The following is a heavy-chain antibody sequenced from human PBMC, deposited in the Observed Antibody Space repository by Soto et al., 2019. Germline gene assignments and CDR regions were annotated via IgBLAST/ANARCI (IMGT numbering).Heavy chain of an antibody. Sequence: ASVKVSCKASGYTFTGHYIHWVRKAPEQGPVWVVDNGPESGPPRYAQKFQGRVTMTRDMSITTVYMELNNLSPDDTAGYYCGRGRSGQIVVFYWGQGTPVTVSS. CDR1: GYTFTGHY. CDR3: GRGRSGQIVVFY. CDR2: NGPESGPP. J-gene: IGHJ4*02. V-gene: IGHV1-2*02. D-gene: IGHD1-26*01.